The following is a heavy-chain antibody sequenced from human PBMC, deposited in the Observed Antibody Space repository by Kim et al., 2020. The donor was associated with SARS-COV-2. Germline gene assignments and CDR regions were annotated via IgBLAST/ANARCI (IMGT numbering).Heavy chain of an antibody. CDR2: ITGGSGSYR. Sequence: GGSLRLSCAASGFVLSEYNMNWVRQAPGKGLEWVSIITGGSGSYRHYADSVKGRFTISRDSAKNSVFLQMNSLRVEDTAVYFCARDPDTTVTVPWGQGTLVTVSS. V-gene: IGHV3-21*03. J-gene: IGHJ5*02. CDR1: GFVLSEYN. CDR3: ARDPDTTVTVP. D-gene: IGHD4-17*01.